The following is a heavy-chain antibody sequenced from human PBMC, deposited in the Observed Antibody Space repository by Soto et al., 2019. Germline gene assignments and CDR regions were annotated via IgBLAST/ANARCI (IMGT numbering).Heavy chain of an antibody. CDR2: ISSSGSYL. D-gene: IGHD1-1*01. V-gene: IGHV3-21*01. Sequence: EVQLVESGGGRVEPGGSLRLSCAASGFTFSTHAMVWVRQAPGKGLGWVSSISSSGSYLYYADAVEGRFTISRDDARNSVHLQMNSLRVEDTAVYYCARDGNYHEFWGQGTLVTVSS. CDR3: ARDGNYHEF. CDR1: GFTFSTHA. J-gene: IGHJ4*02.